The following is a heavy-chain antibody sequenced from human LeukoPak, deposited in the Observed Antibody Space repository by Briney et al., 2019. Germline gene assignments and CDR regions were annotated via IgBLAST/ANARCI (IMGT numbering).Heavy chain of an antibody. V-gene: IGHV1-69*13. D-gene: IGHD6-19*01. CDR3: ARKKGYSSGWYG. J-gene: IGHJ4*02. Sequence: SVKVSCKASGGTFSSYAISWVRQAPGQGLEWMGGIIPIFGTANYAQKFQGRVTITADESTSTAYMELSSPRSEDTAVYYCARKKGYSSGWYGWGQGTLVTVSS. CDR2: IIPIFGTA. CDR1: GGTFSSYA.